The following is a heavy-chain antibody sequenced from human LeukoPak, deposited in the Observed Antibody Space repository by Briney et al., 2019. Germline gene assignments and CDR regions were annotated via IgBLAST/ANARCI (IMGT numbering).Heavy chain of an antibody. Sequence: PGGSLRLSCAASGFTFSSYAMSLVRQAPGKGLEWVSAISGSGFNTFYADSVKGRFTISRDNSKNTFFLQMNSLRAEDTAVYYCAKGRGYSGYDHYFDYWGQGTLVTVSS. J-gene: IGHJ4*02. CDR3: AKGRGYSGYDHYFDY. V-gene: IGHV3-23*01. D-gene: IGHD5-12*01. CDR2: ISGSGFNT. CDR1: GFTFSSYA.